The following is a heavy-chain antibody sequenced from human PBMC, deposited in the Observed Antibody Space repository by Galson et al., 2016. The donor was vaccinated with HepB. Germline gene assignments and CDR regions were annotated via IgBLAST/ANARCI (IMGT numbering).Heavy chain of an antibody. D-gene: IGHD2-15*01. CDR3: VRDRGYCSGGGCYSVNDY. Sequence: SLRLSCAVSGLTFNSHAMSWVRQAPGKGLEWVSSISGSGGRTYYADSVKGRFTVSRDNVATSLYLQMNSLRAEDTAVYYCVRDRGYCSGGGCYSVNDYWGQGNLVAVSS. CDR2: ISGSGGRT. V-gene: IGHV3-23*01. J-gene: IGHJ4*02. CDR1: GLTFNSHA.